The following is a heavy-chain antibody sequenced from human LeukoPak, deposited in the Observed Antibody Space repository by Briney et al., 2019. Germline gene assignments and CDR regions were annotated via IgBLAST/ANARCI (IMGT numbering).Heavy chain of an antibody. J-gene: IGHJ4*02. Sequence: KPSETLSLTCTVSGGSMSGYFWTWVRQSPGKGLERIGLLHPDGNVYCNAYLSSRVTISVDTSKNQVSLKLTSVTAADAAVYYCTRGTDAYKIRFWGQGTLVTVSS. D-gene: IGHD5-24*01. V-gene: IGHV4-59*01. CDR3: TRGTDAYKIRF. CDR1: GGSMSGYF. CDR2: LHPDGNV.